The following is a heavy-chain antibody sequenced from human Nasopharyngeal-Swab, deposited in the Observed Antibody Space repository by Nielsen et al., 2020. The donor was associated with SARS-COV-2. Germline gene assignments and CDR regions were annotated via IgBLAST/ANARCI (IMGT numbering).Heavy chain of an antibody. CDR2: IYYNGNT. CDR3: VRSSSWYYLDY. D-gene: IGHD6-13*01. CDR1: GASIAYRPFY. V-gene: IGHV4-39*01. Sequence: SETLSLTCTVSGASIAYRPFYFFFLLPFPGPWLEWIGNIYYNGNTYQNPSLKSRLTISVDKSKNQFSLQLSSVTAADTAVYYCVRSSSWYYLDYWAQGTQVTVSS. J-gene: IGHJ4*02.